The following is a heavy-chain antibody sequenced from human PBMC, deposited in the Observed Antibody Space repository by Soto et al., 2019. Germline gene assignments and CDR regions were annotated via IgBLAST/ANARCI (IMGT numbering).Heavy chain of an antibody. D-gene: IGHD3-16*02. J-gene: IGHJ4*02. CDR3: AKALGELSPESYDY. Sequence: GGSLRLSCAASGFSFSSFGMHWVRQAPGKGLEWVAFNSYDGSNKYYADSVKGRFTISRDSSEKTLYLQMNSLRPEDTAVYYCAKALGELSPESYDYWGQGTLVTVSS. CDR1: GFSFSSFG. V-gene: IGHV3-30*18. CDR2: NSYDGSNK.